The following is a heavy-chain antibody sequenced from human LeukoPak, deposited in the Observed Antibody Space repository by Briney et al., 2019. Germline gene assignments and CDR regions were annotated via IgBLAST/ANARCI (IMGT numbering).Heavy chain of an antibody. CDR3: ARKLRLGGNWFDP. CDR1: GGTFFNYS. CDR2: VIPVLGKA. D-gene: IGHD1-26*01. J-gene: IGHJ5*02. Sequence: ASVKVSCKASGGTFFNYSVTWVRQAPGQGLEWMGGVIPVLGKAHYAQKFQGRVTFTADESTSTAYMELSSLRSEDTALYYCARKLRLGGNWFDPWGQGTLVTVSS. V-gene: IGHV1-69*13.